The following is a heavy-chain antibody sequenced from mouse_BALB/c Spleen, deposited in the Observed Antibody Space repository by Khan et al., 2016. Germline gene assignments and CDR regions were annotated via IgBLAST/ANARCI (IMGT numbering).Heavy chain of an antibody. CDR1: GYSITSDYA. Sequence: VQLQQSGPGLVKPSQSLSLTCTVTGYSITSDYAWNWIRQFPGNKLEWMGYIYYSGSTSYNPSLKSRISITRDTSKNQFFLRLNSVTTEDTATYYCARHYGSNDGYFDVWGAGTTVTVSS. J-gene: IGHJ1*01. D-gene: IGHD1-1*01. CDR3: ARHYGSNDGYFDV. V-gene: IGHV3-2*02. CDR2: IYYSGST.